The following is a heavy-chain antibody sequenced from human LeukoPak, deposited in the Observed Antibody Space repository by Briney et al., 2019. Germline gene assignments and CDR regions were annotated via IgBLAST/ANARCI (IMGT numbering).Heavy chain of an antibody. CDR2: IIPIFGTA. Sequence: ASVKVSCKASGGTFSSYAISWVRQAPGQGLEWMGGIIPIFGTANYAQKFQGRVTITADESTSTAYMELSSRRSEDTAVYYCARGRLGYYFDYWGQGTLVTVSS. D-gene: IGHD7-27*01. CDR3: ARGRLGYYFDY. V-gene: IGHV1-69*13. CDR1: GGTFSSYA. J-gene: IGHJ4*02.